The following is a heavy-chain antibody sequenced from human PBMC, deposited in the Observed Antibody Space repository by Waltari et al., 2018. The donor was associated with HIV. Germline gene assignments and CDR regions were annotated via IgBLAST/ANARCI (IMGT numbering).Heavy chain of an antibody. D-gene: IGHD1-26*01. CDR3: TTGWSQYPDF. CDR2: IESRAEAGTT. V-gene: IGHV3-15*04. CDR1: GFTFRNPW. Sequence: EVQLVESGGGLVKPGGSVRLSWVGSGFTFRNPWVNWVRQAPGKGLERVGHIESRAEAGTTDFPAHVKGRFAISRDDSKNTVYLEMQSLKTEDTGVYYCTTGWSQYPDFWGQGTLVTVSS. J-gene: IGHJ4*02.